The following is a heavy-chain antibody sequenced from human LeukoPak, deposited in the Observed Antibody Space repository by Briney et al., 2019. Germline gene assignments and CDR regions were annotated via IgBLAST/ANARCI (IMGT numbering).Heavy chain of an antibody. V-gene: IGHV4-59*01. CDR2: IYYSGST. D-gene: IGHD4-23*01. Sequence: KPSETLSLTCTVSGGSISSYYWSWIRQPPGKGLEWIGYIYYSGSTNYNPSLKSRVTISVDTSKNQFSLKLSSVTAADTAVYYCARLRTTVVTLDAFDIWGQGTMVTVSS. CDR3: ARLRTTVVTLDAFDI. CDR1: GGSISSYY. J-gene: IGHJ3*02.